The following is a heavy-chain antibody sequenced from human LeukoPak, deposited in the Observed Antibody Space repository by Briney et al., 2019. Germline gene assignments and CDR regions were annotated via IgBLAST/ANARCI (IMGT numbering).Heavy chain of an antibody. CDR2: IYTSGST. J-gene: IGHJ5*02. CDR3: ARDYGGYRWSSSPPTTFDP. V-gene: IGHV4-61*02. D-gene: IGHD3-22*01. CDR1: GGSISSGSYY. Sequence: PSETLSLTCTVSGGSISSGSYYWGWIRQPAGKGLERIGRIYTSGSTNYNPSLKSRVTISVDTSKNQFSLKLSSVTAADTAVYYCARDYGGYRWSSSPPTTFDPWGQGTLVTVSS.